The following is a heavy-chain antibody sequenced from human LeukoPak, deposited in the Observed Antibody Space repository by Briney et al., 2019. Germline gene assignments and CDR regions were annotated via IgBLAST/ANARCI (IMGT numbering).Heavy chain of an antibody. CDR3: ATTVTGTFYYYMDV. Sequence: GGSLRLSCAASGFTFDDYAMSWVRQAPGRGLEWVSAISGSGGSTYYADSVKGRFTISRDNSKNTLYLQMNSLRAEDTAVYYCATTVTGTFYYYMDVWGKGTTVTVSS. D-gene: IGHD4-17*01. V-gene: IGHV3-23*01. J-gene: IGHJ6*03. CDR1: GFTFDDYA. CDR2: ISGSGGST.